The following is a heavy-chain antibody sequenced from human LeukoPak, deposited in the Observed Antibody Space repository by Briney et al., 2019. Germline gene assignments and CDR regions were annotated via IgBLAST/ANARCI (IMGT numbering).Heavy chain of an antibody. D-gene: IGHD4-23*01. Sequence: ASVKVSCKASGYTFTDYYMHWVQQAPGKGLEWMGRVDPEDGETIYAEKFQGRFTITADTSTDTAYMELSSLRSEDTAVYYCATASYYGGFAFDIWGQGTMVTVSS. CDR3: ATASYYGGFAFDI. V-gene: IGHV1-69-2*01. J-gene: IGHJ3*02. CDR2: VDPEDGET. CDR1: GYTFTDYY.